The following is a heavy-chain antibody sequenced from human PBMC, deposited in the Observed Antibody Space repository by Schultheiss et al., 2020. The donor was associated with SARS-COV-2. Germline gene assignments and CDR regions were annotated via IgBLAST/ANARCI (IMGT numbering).Heavy chain of an antibody. CDR2: ISYDGSNK. D-gene: IGHD3-22*01. J-gene: IGHJ6*02. V-gene: IGHV3-30*18. CDR1: GFTFSSYG. Sequence: SCAASGFTFSSYGMHWVRQAPGKGLEWVAVISYDGSNKYYADSVKGRFTISRDNSKNTLYLQMNSLRAEDTAVYYCAKDLGSSGYYYFYYYYGMDVWGQGTTVTVSS. CDR3: AKDLGSSGYYYFYYYYGMDV.